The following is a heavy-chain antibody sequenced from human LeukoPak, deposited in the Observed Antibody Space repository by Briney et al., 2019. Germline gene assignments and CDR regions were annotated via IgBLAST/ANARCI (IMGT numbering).Heavy chain of an antibody. CDR1: GFTFSSYS. CDR3: ARDRRQAIGWFDP. Sequence: GGSLRLSCAASGFTFSSYSMNWVRQAPGKGLEWVSYISSSSSTIYYADSVKGRFTISRDNAKNSLYLQMNSLRAEDTAVYYCARDRRQAIGWFDPWSQGTLVTVSS. V-gene: IGHV3-48*01. J-gene: IGHJ5*02. CDR2: ISSSSSTI.